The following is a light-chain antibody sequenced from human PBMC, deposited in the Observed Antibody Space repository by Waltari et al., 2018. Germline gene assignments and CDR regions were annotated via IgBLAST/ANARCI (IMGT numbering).Light chain of an antibody. CDR3: KSYTGTGSWV. Sequence: QSALTQPASVSGSPGQSITIFCTGTTLDVGFYNYVFWYQQHPGKAPKVIIYDVSQRPSGISNRFSGSKSGNTASLTISGLQADDEADYYCKSYTGTGSWVFGGGTKLTVL. V-gene: IGLV2-14*03. CDR2: DVS. CDR1: TLDVGFYNY. J-gene: IGLJ3*02.